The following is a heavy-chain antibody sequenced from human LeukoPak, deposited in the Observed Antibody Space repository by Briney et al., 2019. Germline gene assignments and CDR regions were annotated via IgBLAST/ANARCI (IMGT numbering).Heavy chain of an antibody. CDR3: TKEGPYGSASHHYIDY. CDR2: INRNSGSL. J-gene: IGHJ4*02. CDR1: GFTLDDYA. Sequence: PGRSLRLSCAASGFTLDDYAMHWVRQAPGKGLEWVSGINRNSGSLAYADSVKGRFTISRDNAKNSLYLQMNSLRPEDTALYYCTKEGPYGSASHHYIDYWGQGTLVTVSS. V-gene: IGHV3-9*01. D-gene: IGHD3-10*01.